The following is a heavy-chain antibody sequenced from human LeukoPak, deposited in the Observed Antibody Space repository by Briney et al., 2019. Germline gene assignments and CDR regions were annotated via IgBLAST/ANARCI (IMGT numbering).Heavy chain of an antibody. CDR3: ARDGAGYSSGWYVP. CDR1: GYSISSGYY. CDR2: IYHSGST. D-gene: IGHD6-19*01. Sequence: KPSETLSITCAVSGYSISSGYYWGWIRQPPGKGLEWIGSIYHSGSTYYNPSLKSRVTISVDTSKNQFSLKLSSVTAADTAVHYCARDGAGYSSGWYVPWGQGTLVTVSS. V-gene: IGHV4-38-2*02. J-gene: IGHJ5*02.